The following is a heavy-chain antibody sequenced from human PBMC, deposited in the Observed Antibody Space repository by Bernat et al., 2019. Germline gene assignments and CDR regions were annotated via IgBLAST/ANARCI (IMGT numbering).Heavy chain of an antibody. V-gene: IGHV3-49*04. Sequence: EVQLLESGGGLGQPGQSLRLSCTASGSGFTFGDYAMSWVRQAPGKGLAWVGFIRSKAYGGTTEYAASVRGRFSISRDDSKSIAYLQMNSLKTEDTAVYYCTRAVSSGWYGVIDYWGQGTLVTVSS. J-gene: IGHJ4*02. D-gene: IGHD6-19*01. CDR3: TRAVSSGWYGVIDY. CDR2: IRSKAYGGTT. CDR1: GSGFTFGDYA.